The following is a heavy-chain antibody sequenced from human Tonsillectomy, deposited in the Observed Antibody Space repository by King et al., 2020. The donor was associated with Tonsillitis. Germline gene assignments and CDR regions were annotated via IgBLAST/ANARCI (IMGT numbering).Heavy chain of an antibody. V-gene: IGHV3-23*01. CDR2: ISGSGGTT. D-gene: IGHD3-3*01. Sequence: VQLLESGGGLAQPGGSLRLSGAASGVSFSSYAMTWVRQAPGKGREWVSGISGSGGTTYSGDSVMGRLTISRDNSKNTLYLQMNSLRVEDTAVYYCAKDLNYDFWSGYQFDYWGQGTLVTVSS. J-gene: IGHJ4*02. CDR1: GVSFSSYA. CDR3: AKDLNYDFWSGYQFDY.